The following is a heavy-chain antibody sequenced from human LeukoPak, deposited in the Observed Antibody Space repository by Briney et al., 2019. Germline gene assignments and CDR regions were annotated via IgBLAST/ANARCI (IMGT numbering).Heavy chain of an antibody. Sequence: SVKVSCKASGGTFSSYAISWVRQAPGQGLEWMGRIIPILGIANYAQKFQGRVTITADKSTSTAYMELSSLRAEDTALYYCAKLAWNDDACCGWGQGTLVTVSS. V-gene: IGHV1-69*04. CDR1: GGTFSSYA. CDR3: AKLAWNDDACCG. CDR2: IIPILGIA. J-gene: IGHJ4*02. D-gene: IGHD1-1*01.